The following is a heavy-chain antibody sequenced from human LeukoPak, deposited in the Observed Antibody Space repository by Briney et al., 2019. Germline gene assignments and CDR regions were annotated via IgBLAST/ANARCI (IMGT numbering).Heavy chain of an antibody. CDR1: GFTFSSYA. CDR2: ISSNGGST. J-gene: IGHJ4*02. V-gene: IGHV3-64*01. Sequence: PGGSLRLSCVVSGFTFSSYAMHWVRQAPGKGLEYVSAISSNGGSTYYANSVKGRFTISRDNSKNTLYLQMGSLRVEDMAVYYCARGVDCISFSCFGLLDNWGQGTLVTVSS. D-gene: IGHD2-2*01. CDR3: ARGVDCISFSCFGLLDN.